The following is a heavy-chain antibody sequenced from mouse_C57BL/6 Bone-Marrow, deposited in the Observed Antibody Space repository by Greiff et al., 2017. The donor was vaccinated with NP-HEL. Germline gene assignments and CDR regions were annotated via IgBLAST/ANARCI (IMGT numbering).Heavy chain of an antibody. Sequence: EVQGVEPGGGLVKPGGSLKLSCAASGFTFSDYGMHWVRQAPEKGLEWVAYISRGSSTIYYADTVKGRFTISRDNAKNTLFLQMTSLRSEDTAMYYCARRRGLLRFYYAMDYWGQGTSVTVSS. V-gene: IGHV5-17*01. CDR2: ISRGSSTI. J-gene: IGHJ4*01. CDR3: ARRRGLLRFYYAMDY. CDR1: GFTFSDYG. D-gene: IGHD1-1*01.